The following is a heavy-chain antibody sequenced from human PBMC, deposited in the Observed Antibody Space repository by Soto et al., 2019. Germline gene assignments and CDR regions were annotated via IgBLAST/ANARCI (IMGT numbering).Heavy chain of an antibody. J-gene: IGHJ3*02. D-gene: IGHD6-13*01. CDR1: GFTFSSYW. Sequence: EVQLVESGGGLVQPGGSLRLSCAASGFTFSSYWMNWVRQAPGKGLEWVANIKQDGSEKYYVDSVKGRFTISRDNAKNSLYLQMNSLRGEDTAVYYCARWGAAAGDDAFDIWGQGTMVTVSS. CDR2: IKQDGSEK. V-gene: IGHV3-7*01. CDR3: ARWGAAAGDDAFDI.